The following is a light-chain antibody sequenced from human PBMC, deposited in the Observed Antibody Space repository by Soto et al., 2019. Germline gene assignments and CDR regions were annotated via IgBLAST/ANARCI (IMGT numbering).Light chain of an antibody. J-gene: IGLJ3*02. CDR2: DVS. CDR1: SSDVGGYNY. V-gene: IGLV2-14*01. Sequence: QSALTQPDSVSGSPGQAITLSCTGTSSDVGGYNYVSWYQQHPGKAPKLMIYDVSNRPSGVSNRFSGAKSGNTASLTISWLQAEDEADYYCSSYTSSSAWVVGGGSKLTVL. CDR3: SSYTSSSAWV.